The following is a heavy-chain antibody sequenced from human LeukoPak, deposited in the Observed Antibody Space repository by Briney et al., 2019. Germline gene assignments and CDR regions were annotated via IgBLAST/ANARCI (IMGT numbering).Heavy chain of an antibody. CDR2: INHSGST. J-gene: IGHJ4*02. CDR3: ARGDFFRPGSIITMVRGVTQASD. D-gene: IGHD3-10*01. Sequence: KPSETLSLTCAVYGGSFSGYYWSWIRQPPGKGLEWIGEINHSGSTNYNPSLKSRVTISVDTSKNQFSLKLSSVTAADTAVYYCARGDFFRPGSIITMVRGVTQASDWGQGTLVTVSS. V-gene: IGHV4-34*01. CDR1: GGSFSGYY.